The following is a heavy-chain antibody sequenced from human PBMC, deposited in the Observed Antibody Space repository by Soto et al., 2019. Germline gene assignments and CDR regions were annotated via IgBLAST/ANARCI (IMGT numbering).Heavy chain of an antibody. CDR3: SRHSNEYRKSLDN. J-gene: IGHJ4*02. Sequence: QLQLQESGPGLVKPSETLSLTCPVSGGSISGYYWSWIRQPPGKGLEWIAFIHYTGSSNSNPSLERRVTMTIDTSRNQLYLKLSSVTAADTAVYYCSRHSNEYRKSLDNWGQGTLVTVS. V-gene: IGHV4-59*08. CDR2: IHYTGSS. CDR1: GGSISGYY. D-gene: IGHD4-4*01.